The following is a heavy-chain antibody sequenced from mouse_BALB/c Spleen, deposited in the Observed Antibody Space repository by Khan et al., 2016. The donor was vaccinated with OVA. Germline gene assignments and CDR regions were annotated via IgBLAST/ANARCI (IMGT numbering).Heavy chain of an antibody. D-gene: IGHD2-4*01. J-gene: IGHJ3*01. CDR2: IWTGGIT. Sequence: QVQLQQSGPGLVAPSQSLSITCTVSGFSLSNYGIHWVRQPPGKGLEWLGVIWTGGITNYNSALMSRLIINTDNSKSQVFLKMNRMQTDDTAIYYCARSYDYDVGGFAYWGQGTLVTVSA. V-gene: IGHV2-9*02. CDR1: GFSLSNYG. CDR3: ARSYDYDVGGFAY.